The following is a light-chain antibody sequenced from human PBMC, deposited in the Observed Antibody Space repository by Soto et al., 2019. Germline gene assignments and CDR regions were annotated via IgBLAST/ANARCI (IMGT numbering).Light chain of an antibody. CDR2: AAS. CDR1: QSISDF. Sequence: DVQMTQSPSSLSASVGGRVTITCRASQSISDFLNWYQQKPGKAPKLLIYAASNLQSGVPSRFSGSGSGSDFTLTNSSLQPEDFATYYCQQSYSSRITFGQGTRQEIK. J-gene: IGKJ5*01. CDR3: QQSYSSRIT. V-gene: IGKV1-39*01.